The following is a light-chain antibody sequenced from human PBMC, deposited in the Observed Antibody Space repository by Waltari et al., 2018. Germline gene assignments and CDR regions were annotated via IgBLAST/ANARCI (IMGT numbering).Light chain of an antibody. CDR3: AAWDDSLSGPV. CDR1: SSDIGSTY. Sequence: QSVLTQPPSASGTPGQRVTISCSGSSSDIGSTYVYWYQQLPGTAPKLLIYRSNQRPSGVPDRFSFSRSGTSASLSISGLRSEDEADYHCAAWDDSLSGPVFGGGTKLTVL. CDR2: RSN. V-gene: IGLV1-47*01. J-gene: IGLJ3*02.